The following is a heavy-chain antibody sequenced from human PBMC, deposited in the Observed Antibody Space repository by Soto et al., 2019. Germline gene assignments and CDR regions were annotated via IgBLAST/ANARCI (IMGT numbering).Heavy chain of an antibody. V-gene: IGHV6-1*01. CDR3: ASLGNIDMADC. CDR1: GDSVSSRSAA. Sequence: QVQLQQSGPGLVKPSQTFSVTCAISGDSVSSRSAARYWVRQSPSRGLEWLGRTYYRSKWYNDYAVSVKSRITINPDTSKNQFSLQLNSVTPEDTAVYFCASLGNIDMADCWGQGTLVTVSS. CDR2: TYYRSKWYN. D-gene: IGHD7-27*01. J-gene: IGHJ4*02.